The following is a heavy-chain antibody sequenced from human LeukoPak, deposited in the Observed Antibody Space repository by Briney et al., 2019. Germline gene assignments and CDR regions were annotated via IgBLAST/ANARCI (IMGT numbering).Heavy chain of an antibody. V-gene: IGHV4-59*08. D-gene: IGHD5-24*01. Sequence: PSETLSLTCTVSGGSISSYYWSWIRQPPGKGLEWIGYIYYSGSTNYNPSLKSRVTISVDTSKNQFSLKLSSVTAADTAVYYCARQRDGYNSDAFEAFDYWGQGTLVTVSS. J-gene: IGHJ4*02. CDR2: IYYSGST. CDR1: GGSISSYY. CDR3: ARQRDGYNSDAFEAFDY.